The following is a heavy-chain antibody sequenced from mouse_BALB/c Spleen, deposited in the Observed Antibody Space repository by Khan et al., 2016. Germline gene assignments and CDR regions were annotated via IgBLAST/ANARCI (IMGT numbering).Heavy chain of an antibody. CDR3: TRDPGAYVDY. D-gene: IGHD1-1*02. V-gene: IGHV5-6-4*01. J-gene: IGHJ2*01. Sequence: EVELVESGGGLVKPGGSLKLSCAASGFTFSSYTMSWVRQTPEKRLEWVATISSGGSYTYYPDSVKGRFPISRDNAKNTLYLQMSSLKSEDTAMYYCTRDPGAYVDYWGQGTTLTVSS. CDR1: GFTFSSYT. CDR2: ISSGGSYT.